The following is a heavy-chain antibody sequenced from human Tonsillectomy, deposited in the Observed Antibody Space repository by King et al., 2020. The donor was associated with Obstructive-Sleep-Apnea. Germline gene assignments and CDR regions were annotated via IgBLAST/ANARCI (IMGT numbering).Heavy chain of an antibody. D-gene: IGHD2-2*01. CDR1: GFTFSSYS. CDR3: ASETYCSSISCYVT. V-gene: IGHV3-21*01. Sequence: VQLVESGGGLVKPGGSLRLSCAASGFTFSSYSMNWVRQAPGKGLEWVSSISSSSSHTYYADSVRGRFTISRDNAKNSLYLQMNSLRPEDTAVYYCASETYCSSISCYVTWAQGTLVTVSS. CDR2: ISSSSSHT. J-gene: IGHJ4*02.